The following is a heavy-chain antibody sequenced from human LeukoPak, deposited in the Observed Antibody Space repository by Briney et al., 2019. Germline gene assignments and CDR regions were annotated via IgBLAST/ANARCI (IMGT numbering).Heavy chain of an antibody. D-gene: IGHD2-2*01. V-gene: IGHV4-39*07. CDR1: GGSISSSSYY. Sequence: SETLSLTCTVSGGSISSSSYYWGWIRQPPGKGLEWIASIYYSGSTYYNPSLKSRVTISVDTSKNQFSLKLSSVTAADTAVYYCARSTNRRYCSSTSCRLLYYYYYMDVWGKGATVTVSS. CDR3: ARSTNRRYCSSTSCRLLYYYYYMDV. J-gene: IGHJ6*03. CDR2: IYYSGST.